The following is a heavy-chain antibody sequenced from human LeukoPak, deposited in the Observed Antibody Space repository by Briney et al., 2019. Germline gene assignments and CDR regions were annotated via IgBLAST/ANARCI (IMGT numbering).Heavy chain of an antibody. V-gene: IGHV3-53*01. CDR1: GFTVSSNY. D-gene: IGHD3-10*01. CDR3: ASSLGWFGESPGAFDI. Sequence: GGSLRLSCAASGFTVSSNYMSWVRQAPGKGLEWVSVIYSGGSTYYADSVKGRFAISSDNSKNTLYLQMNSLRAEDRAVYYCASSLGWFGESPGAFDIWGQGTMVTVSS. CDR2: IYSGGST. J-gene: IGHJ3*02.